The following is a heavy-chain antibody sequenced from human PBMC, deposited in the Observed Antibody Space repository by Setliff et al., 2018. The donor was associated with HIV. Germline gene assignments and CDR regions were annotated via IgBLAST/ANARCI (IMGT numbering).Heavy chain of an antibody. J-gene: IGHJ1*01. V-gene: IGHV1-24*01. CDR2: FDPEDVET. CDR1: GYTLAELS. CDR3: ATVRRYYYDSSGQEYFQH. D-gene: IGHD3-22*01. Sequence: ASVKVSCKVPGYTLAELSIHWVRQAPGKGLEGMGGFDPEDVETVYAQKCQGRVTMTEDTSTDTAYMELSSLRSEDTAVYYCATVRRYYYDSSGQEYFQHWGQGTLVTVSS.